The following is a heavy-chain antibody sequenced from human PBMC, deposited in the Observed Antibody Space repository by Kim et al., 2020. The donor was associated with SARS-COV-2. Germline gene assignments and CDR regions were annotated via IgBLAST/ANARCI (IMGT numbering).Heavy chain of an antibody. CDR2: IYPGDSDT. V-gene: IGHV5-51*01. CDR1: GYSFNSYW. J-gene: IGHJ4*02. CDR3: AKPAGYPKSDRFDY. D-gene: IGHD2-2*01. Sequence: GESLKISCKGSGYSFNSYWIGWVRQMPGKGLEWMAIIYPGDSDTRYIPAFQGQVTISVDKSISTAYLQWESLTSSDTAVYYCAKPAGYPKSDRFDYWGQGTLVPVSP.